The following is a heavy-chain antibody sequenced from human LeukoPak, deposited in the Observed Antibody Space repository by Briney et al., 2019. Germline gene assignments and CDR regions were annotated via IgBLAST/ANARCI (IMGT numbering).Heavy chain of an antibody. CDR1: GFTFSSYS. D-gene: IGHD3-22*01. CDR3: ARDVTYYYDSSGYYYDY. J-gene: IGHJ4*02. Sequence: GGSLRLSCAASGFTFSSYSMHWVRQAPGKGLEWVSSVSSSSSYIYYADSVKGRFTISRDNAKNSLYLQMNSLRAEDTAVYYCARDVTYYYDSSGYYYDYWGQGTLVTVSS. V-gene: IGHV3-21*01. CDR2: VSSSSSYI.